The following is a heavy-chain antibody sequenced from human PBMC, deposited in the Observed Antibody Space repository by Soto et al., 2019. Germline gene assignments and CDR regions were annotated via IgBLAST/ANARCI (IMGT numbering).Heavy chain of an antibody. J-gene: IGHJ4*02. CDR1: GFTFSKYA. CDR2: ITSSGGST. Sequence: EVQLLESGGGLVQPGGSLRLSCAASGFTFSKYAMNWVRQAPGKGLEGVSTITSSGGSTAHADSVKGRFTVYGEHSENTLYRQMTSLRAEDTAVYYRAKLTYGDPVDYWGQGTLGTVSS. CDR3: AKLTYGDPVDY. D-gene: IGHD4-17*01. V-gene: IGHV3-23*01.